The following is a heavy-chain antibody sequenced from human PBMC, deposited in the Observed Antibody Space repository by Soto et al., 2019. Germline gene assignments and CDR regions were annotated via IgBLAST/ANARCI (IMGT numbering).Heavy chain of an antibody. V-gene: IGHV4-39*01. Sequence: QLQLQESGPGLVKPSETLSLTCTVSGGSISNKTYYWGWIRQPPGKGLEWIGSVYYTGGSYYNPSLTSRVTMSVDTSKNQFSLKLSSVTAADTAFYFCVRQNPILGVIPIAVYYNGMDVWGQGATVIVSS. D-gene: IGHD3-22*01. CDR3: VRQNPILGVIPIAVYYNGMDV. CDR1: GGSISNKTYY. J-gene: IGHJ6*02. CDR2: VYYTGGS.